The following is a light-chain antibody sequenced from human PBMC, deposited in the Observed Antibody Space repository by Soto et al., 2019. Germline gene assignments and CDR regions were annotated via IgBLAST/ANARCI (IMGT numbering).Light chain of an antibody. V-gene: IGKV3-11*01. CDR1: QSVSFY. J-gene: IGKJ2*01. CDR3: QQRSNWPYT. CDR2: DAS. Sequence: IVLTQSPATLSSSPGERATLSCRASQSVSFYFAWYQQKPGQAPRLLIYDASYMAPGIPARFSGSGSGTDFTLTISSLQPEDFAVYYYQQRSNWPYTFGQGTKLDIK.